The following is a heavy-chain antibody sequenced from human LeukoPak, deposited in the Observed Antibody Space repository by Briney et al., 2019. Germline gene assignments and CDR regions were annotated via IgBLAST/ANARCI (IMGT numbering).Heavy chain of an antibody. CDR1: GGSISSYY. D-gene: IGHD2-15*01. V-gene: IGHV4-59*01. J-gene: IGHJ4*02. CDR2: IYYSGSA. CDR3: ARSGVGATSYVFDH. Sequence: SETLTLTCTVSGGSISSYYWSWIRQPPGKGLEWIGFIYYSGSANYNPSLRRRVTMSVDTSKNQFSLKLTSVTAGDTAVYYCARSGVGATSYVFDHWGRGILVTVSS.